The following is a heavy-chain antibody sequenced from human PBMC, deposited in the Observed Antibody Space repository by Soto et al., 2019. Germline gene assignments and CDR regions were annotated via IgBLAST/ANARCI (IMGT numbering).Heavy chain of an antibody. J-gene: IGHJ4*02. CDR2: IDPSDSYT. V-gene: IGHV5-10-1*01. CDR1: GYSFTSYW. Sequence: PGESLKISCKGSGYSFTSYWIGWVRQMPGKGLEWMGRIDPSDSYTNYSPSFQGHVTISADKSISTAYLQWSSLKASDTAMYYCARQGSSGWYEDYFDYWGQGTLVTVSS. D-gene: IGHD6-19*01. CDR3: ARQGSSGWYEDYFDY.